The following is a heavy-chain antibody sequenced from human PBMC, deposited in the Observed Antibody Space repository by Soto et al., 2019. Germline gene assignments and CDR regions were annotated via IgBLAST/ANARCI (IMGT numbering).Heavy chain of an antibody. V-gene: IGHV1-69*12. J-gene: IGHJ6*01. D-gene: IGHD3-3*02. Sequence: QVQLVQTGAEVKKPGSSVKVSCKTSGGTFRTSAISWVRQAPGQGLEWMGGIMPVFPTPDYAQKFQGRVTITADESTSTAYMELSSLRSEDTAVYYGARDKDRQQLGGNYYYIMDVWGQATTVTVSS. CDR3: ARDKDRQQLGGNYYYIMDV. CDR2: IMPVFPTP. CDR1: GGTFRTSA.